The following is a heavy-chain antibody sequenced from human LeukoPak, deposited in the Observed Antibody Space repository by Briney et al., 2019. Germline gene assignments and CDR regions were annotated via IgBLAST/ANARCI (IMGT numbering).Heavy chain of an antibody. CDR2: IYPTDSNT. CDR1: GYDFSNYW. Sequence: GESLKISCNVSGYDFSNYWIGWVRQMPGKGLEWMGIIYPTDSNTKYSPSFEGQVTISADKSISAAFLQWSSLRASDTAIYYCATTLGYCPGGSCQDFWGQGPWSPSPQ. D-gene: IGHD2-15*01. CDR3: ATTLGYCPGGSCQDF. J-gene: IGHJ4*02. V-gene: IGHV5-51*01.